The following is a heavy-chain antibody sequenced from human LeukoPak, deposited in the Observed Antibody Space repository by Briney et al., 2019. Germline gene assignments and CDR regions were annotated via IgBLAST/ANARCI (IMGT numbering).Heavy chain of an antibody. CDR1: GYSISSGYY. J-gene: IGHJ4*02. CDR2: IYHSGST. V-gene: IGHV4-38-2*01. CDR3: ASTAALDGYSYGYAFDY. D-gene: IGHD5-18*01. Sequence: PSETLSLTCAVSGYSISSGYYWGWIRQPPGKGLEWVGSIYHSGSTYYNPSLKSRVTISVDTSKNQFSLKLSSVTAADTAVYYCASTAALDGYSYGYAFDYWGQGTLVTVSS.